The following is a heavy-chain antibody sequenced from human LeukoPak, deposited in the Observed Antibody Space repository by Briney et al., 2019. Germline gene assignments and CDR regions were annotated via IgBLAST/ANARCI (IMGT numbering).Heavy chain of an antibody. Sequence: ASVKVSCKASGYTFTNYFIHWVRQAPGQGLERMGIINPSGGSPTYAQKFQGRVTITRDTSTTTVYMELSSLRSEDTAVYYCGRGGYTSYDYWGQGTLVTVSS. CDR3: GRGGYTSYDY. CDR1: GYTFTNYF. CDR2: INPSGGSP. J-gene: IGHJ4*02. D-gene: IGHD5-12*01. V-gene: IGHV1-46*01.